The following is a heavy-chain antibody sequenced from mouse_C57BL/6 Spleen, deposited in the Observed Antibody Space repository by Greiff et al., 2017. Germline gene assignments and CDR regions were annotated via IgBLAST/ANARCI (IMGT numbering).Heavy chain of an antibody. Sequence: QVQLQQPGAELVKPGASVKLSCKASGYTFTSYWMQWVKQRPGQGLEWIGEIDPSDSYTNYNQKFKGKATLTVDTSSSTAYMQLSSLPSEDSAVYYCARGVLMDYGSSPYFDYWGQGTSLTVSS. CDR3: ARGVLMDYGSSPYFDY. CDR1: GYTFTSYW. J-gene: IGHJ2*02. CDR2: IDPSDSYT. D-gene: IGHD1-1*01. V-gene: IGHV1-50*01.